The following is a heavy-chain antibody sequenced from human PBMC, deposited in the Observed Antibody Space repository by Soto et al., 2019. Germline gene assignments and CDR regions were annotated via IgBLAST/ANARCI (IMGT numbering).Heavy chain of an antibody. Sequence: EVPLLESGGGLVEPGGSRRLSCAASGFTLSSYTMSWVRQAPGKGLEWVSTISGSGSSTYSADSVKGRFTISRDSSKITLYLQMNSLRVEDTAIYYCAKAWGIDYWGQGTLVTVSS. D-gene: IGHD7-27*01. CDR2: ISGSGSST. CDR1: GFTLSSYT. J-gene: IGHJ4*02. CDR3: AKAWGIDY. V-gene: IGHV3-23*01.